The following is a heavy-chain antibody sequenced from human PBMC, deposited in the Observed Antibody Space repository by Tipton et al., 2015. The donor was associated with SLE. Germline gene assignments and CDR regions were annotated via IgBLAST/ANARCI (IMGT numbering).Heavy chain of an antibody. V-gene: IGHV4-4*02. Sequence: SLRLSCAVSGGTIRSSNWWSWVRQPPGKGLEWIGEIDHSGSTNSNPSLKSRVSMSVDMSKNQFSLKLTSVTAADTAVYYCARHVGGSSPLDYWGQGTLVTVSS. CDR1: GGTIRSSNW. CDR2: IDHSGST. D-gene: IGHD6-6*01. J-gene: IGHJ4*02. CDR3: ARHVGGSSPLDY.